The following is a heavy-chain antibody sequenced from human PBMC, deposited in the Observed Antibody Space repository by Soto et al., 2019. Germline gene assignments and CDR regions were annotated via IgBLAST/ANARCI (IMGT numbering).Heavy chain of an antibody. Sequence: QGQLVQSGAEVKKPGASVKVSCKASGYTFTRYGISWVRQAPGQGLEWMGWISGYNGDTKYAQKFQGRVTMTVDTATTTAYMELRSLTSDDRAVYYCATTGQPPYYYYGMDVWGQGTTVTVSS. D-gene: IGHD1-1*01. J-gene: IGHJ6*02. CDR2: ISGYNGDT. CDR1: GYTFTRYG. CDR3: ATTGQPPYYYYGMDV. V-gene: IGHV1-18*01.